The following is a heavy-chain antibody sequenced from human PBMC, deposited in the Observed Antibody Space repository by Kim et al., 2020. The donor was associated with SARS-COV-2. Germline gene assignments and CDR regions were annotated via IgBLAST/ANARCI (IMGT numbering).Heavy chain of an antibody. J-gene: IGHJ4*02. D-gene: IGHD3-10*01. Sequence: GGSLRLSCAASGFTFSSYSMNWVRQAPGKGLEWVSYISSTDSSIYYADSVKGRFTISRDNAENSLYLQMNGLRDEDTAVYYCARALGRSGRYYFDYWGQGSLITVSS. CDR3: ARALGRSGRYYFDY. CDR1: GFTFSSYS. V-gene: IGHV3-48*02. CDR2: ISSTDSSI.